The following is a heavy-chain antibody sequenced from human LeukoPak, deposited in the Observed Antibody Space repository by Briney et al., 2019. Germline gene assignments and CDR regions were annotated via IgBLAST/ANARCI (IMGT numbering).Heavy chain of an antibody. V-gene: IGHV3-30*04. J-gene: IGHJ6*04. D-gene: IGHD3-10*01. CDR1: GFTFSSYA. CDR2: ISYDGSNK. Sequence: PGGSLRISCAASGFTFSSYAMHWVRQAPGKGLEWVAVISYDGSNKYYADSVKGRFTISRDNSKNTLYLQMNSLRAEDTAVYYCARDRGITMVRGVIMHYYYGMDVWGKGTTVTVSS. CDR3: ARDRGITMVRGVIMHYYYGMDV.